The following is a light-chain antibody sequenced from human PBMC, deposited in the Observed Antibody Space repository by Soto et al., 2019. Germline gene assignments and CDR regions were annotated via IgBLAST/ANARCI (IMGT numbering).Light chain of an antibody. CDR3: QHYNSYSEA. V-gene: IGKV1-5*03. Sequence: DIPMTQSPSTLSGSLGDRASLXCRASQTISSWLAWYQQKPGKAPKLLIYKASTLKSGVPSRFSGSGSGTEFTLTIRSLQPDDFATYYCQHYNSYSEAFGQGTKVDIK. CDR1: QTISSW. CDR2: KAS. J-gene: IGKJ1*01.